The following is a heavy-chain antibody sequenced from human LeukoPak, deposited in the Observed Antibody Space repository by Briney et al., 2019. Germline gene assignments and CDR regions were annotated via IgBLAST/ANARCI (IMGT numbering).Heavy chain of an antibody. D-gene: IGHD3-3*01. V-gene: IGHV1-18*04. CDR1: GYSFSRYG. CDR3: AGTLRRFLEWSYFCG. CDR2: ISPNGDI. Sequence: ASVKVACMASGYSFSRYGISWVRQVPGQGLEWMGWISPNGDINRAQKFQGRVTMTRDTSTNTAYMEMKSLTSDDTAVYYCAGTLRRFLEWSYFCGWGQLALVTV. J-gene: IGHJ4*02.